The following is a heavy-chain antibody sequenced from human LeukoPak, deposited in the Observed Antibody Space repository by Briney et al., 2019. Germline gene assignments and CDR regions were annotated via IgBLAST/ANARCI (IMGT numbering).Heavy chain of an antibody. D-gene: IGHD3-22*01. CDR3: AREGNYYDSSGYKEPIFDY. J-gene: IGHJ4*02. CDR1: GFTFSSYE. V-gene: IGHV3-48*03. CDR2: ISSSGSTI. Sequence: GSLRLSCAASGFTFSSYEMNWVRQAPGQGLEWVSYISSSGSTIYYADSVKGRFTISRDNAKNSLYLQMNSLRAEDTAVYYCAREGNYYDSSGYKEPIFDYWGQGTLVTVSS.